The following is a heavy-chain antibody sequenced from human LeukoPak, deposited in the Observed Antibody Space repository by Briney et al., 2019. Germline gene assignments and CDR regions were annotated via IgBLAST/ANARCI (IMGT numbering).Heavy chain of an antibody. J-gene: IGHJ4*02. Sequence: GGSLRLSCAASEFTFSTYWMHWVRQAPGKGLLWVSHIKSDGTSTDYADCVKGRFIISRDNAKNTLYLQMNSLRAEDTAVYYCVRDQDGGFDYWGQGTLVTVSS. CDR1: EFTFSTYW. V-gene: IGHV3-74*01. D-gene: IGHD2-15*01. CDR2: IKSDGTST. CDR3: VRDQDGGFDY.